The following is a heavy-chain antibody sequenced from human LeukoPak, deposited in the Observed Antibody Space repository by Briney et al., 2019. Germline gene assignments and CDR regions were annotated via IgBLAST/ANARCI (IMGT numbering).Heavy chain of an antibody. CDR1: GDSVSSNNAA. Sequence: SQTLSLTCAISGDSVSSNNAAWDWIRQSPSRGLEWLGRTYYRSKWYYDYAVSVKSRITIKPDTSKNQFSLQLNPVTPEDTAVYYCAREVELRFDYWGQGTLVTVSS. CDR2: TYYRSKWYY. D-gene: IGHD3-3*01. J-gene: IGHJ4*02. V-gene: IGHV6-1*01. CDR3: AREVELRFDY.